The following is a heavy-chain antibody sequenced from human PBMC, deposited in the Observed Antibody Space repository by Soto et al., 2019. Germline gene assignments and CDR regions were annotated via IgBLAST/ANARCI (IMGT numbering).Heavy chain of an antibody. V-gene: IGHV4-31*03. CDR3: ARTQEYYYDSSGYRAAFDI. CDR2: IYYSGST. Sequence: QVQLQESGPGLVKPSQTLSLTCTVSGGSISSGGYYWSWIRQHPGKGLEWIGYIYYSGSTYYNPSLKSRVTISVDTSKNQFSLKLSSVTAADTAVYYCARTQEYYYDSSGYRAAFDIWGQGTMVTVSS. J-gene: IGHJ3*02. D-gene: IGHD3-22*01. CDR1: GGSISSGGYY.